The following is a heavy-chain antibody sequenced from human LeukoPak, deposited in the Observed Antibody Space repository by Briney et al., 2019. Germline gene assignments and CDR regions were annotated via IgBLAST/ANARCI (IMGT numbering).Heavy chain of an antibody. CDR3: AREFVVVPAAISPYYHYGMDV. D-gene: IGHD2-2*02. Sequence: GASVKVSCKASGYTFTSYAMNWVRQAPGQGLEWMGWINTNTGNPTYAQGFTGRFVFSLDTSVSTAYLQVSSLKAEDTAVYYCAREFVVVPAAISPYYHYGMDVWGQGTTVTVSS. V-gene: IGHV7-4-1*02. CDR2: INTNTGNP. J-gene: IGHJ6*02. CDR1: GYTFTSYA.